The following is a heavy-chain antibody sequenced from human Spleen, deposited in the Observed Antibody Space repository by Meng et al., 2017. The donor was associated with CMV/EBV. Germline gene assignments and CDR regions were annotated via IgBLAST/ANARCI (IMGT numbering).Heavy chain of an antibody. V-gene: IGHV3-7*01. Sequence: GGSLRLSCAASGFTFSSYWMSWVRQAPGKGLEWVANIKQDGSEKYYVDSVKGRFTISRDNAKNSLYLQMNSLRAEDTAVYYCARTSCSRTSCYKWFDFWGQGTLVTVSS. CDR3: ARTSCSRTSCYKWFDF. D-gene: IGHD2-2*02. CDR2: IKQDGSEK. J-gene: IGHJ5*01. CDR1: GFTFSSYW.